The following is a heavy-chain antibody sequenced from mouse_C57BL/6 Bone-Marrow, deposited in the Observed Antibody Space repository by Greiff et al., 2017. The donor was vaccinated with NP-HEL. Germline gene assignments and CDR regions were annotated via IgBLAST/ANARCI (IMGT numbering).Heavy chain of an antibody. Sequence: VKLVESGAELVRPGASVKLSCKASGYTFTDYYINWVKQRPGQGLEWIARIYPGSGNTYYNEKFKGKATLTAEKSSSTAYMQLSSLTSEDSAVYFCARGGTTVYWGQGTTLTVSS. J-gene: IGHJ2*01. CDR1: GYTFTDYY. CDR2: IYPGSGNT. D-gene: IGHD1-1*01. V-gene: IGHV1-76*01. CDR3: ARGGTTVY.